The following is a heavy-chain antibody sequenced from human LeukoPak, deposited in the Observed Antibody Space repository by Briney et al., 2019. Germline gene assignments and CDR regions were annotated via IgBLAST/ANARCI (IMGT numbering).Heavy chain of an antibody. CDR1: GFTFSSYW. Sequence: QTGGSLRLSCAASGFTFSSYWMSWVRPAPGEGLEWVANIKQDGTEKYYMDSVKGRFSISRDNAKNSLNLQMNALRAEDKAVYYCARDVRPDYWGQGTLVTVST. D-gene: IGHD6-6*01. CDR3: ARDVRPDY. J-gene: IGHJ4*02. V-gene: IGHV3-7*04. CDR2: IKQDGTEK.